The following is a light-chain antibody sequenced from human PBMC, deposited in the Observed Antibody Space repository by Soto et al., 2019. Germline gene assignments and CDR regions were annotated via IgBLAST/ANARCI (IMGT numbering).Light chain of an antibody. CDR2: EAS. CDR1: LSVNRW. V-gene: IGKV1-5*03. Sequence: DIPMTQSPSTLSASVGDRVTITCRASLSVNRWLAWYQQKPGKAPKLLIYEASSLESGVPSRFGGSGSGTEFTLTISSLQPDDFAIYYCQQYNSYSWTFGQGTKVEIK. CDR3: QQYNSYSWT. J-gene: IGKJ1*01.